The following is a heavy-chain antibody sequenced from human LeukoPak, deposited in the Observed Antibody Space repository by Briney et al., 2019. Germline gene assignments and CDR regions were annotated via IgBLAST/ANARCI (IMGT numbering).Heavy chain of an antibody. CDR1: GYTFTSYG. V-gene: IGHV1-18*01. CDR2: ISAYNGNT. J-gene: IGHJ4*02. D-gene: IGHD3-9*01. Sequence: ASVKVSCKASGYTFTSYGISWVRQAPGQGLEWMGWISAYNGNTNYAQKLQGRVTVTTDTSTSTAYMELRSLRSDDTAVYYCAREFLNYDILTGYYFDYWGQGTLVTVSS. CDR3: AREFLNYDILTGYYFDY.